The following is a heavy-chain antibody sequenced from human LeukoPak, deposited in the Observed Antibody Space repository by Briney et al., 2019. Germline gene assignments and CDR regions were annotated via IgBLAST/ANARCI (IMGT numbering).Heavy chain of an antibody. Sequence: GGSLRLSCAASGFTVGSNYMSWVRQAPGKGLEWVSVIYSGGSTYYADSVKGRFTISRDNSKNTLYLQMNSLRAEDTAVYYCARAEYYGSGSSGGGDYWGQGTLVTVSS. J-gene: IGHJ4*02. V-gene: IGHV3-66*01. CDR1: GFTVGSNY. D-gene: IGHD3-10*01. CDR3: ARAEYYGSGSSGGGDY. CDR2: IYSGGST.